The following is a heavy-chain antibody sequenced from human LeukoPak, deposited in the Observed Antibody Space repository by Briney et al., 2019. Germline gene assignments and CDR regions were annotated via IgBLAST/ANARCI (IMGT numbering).Heavy chain of an antibody. Sequence: GALVKVSCKASGYTFTGYYMHWVRQAPGQGLEWVGWINPNSGGTNYAQKFQGRVTMTRDTSISTAYMELSRLRSDDTAVYYCARGYTVTTMAGLVSYWGQGTLVTVSS. CDR3: ARGYTVTTMAGLVSY. CDR2: INPNSGGT. J-gene: IGHJ4*02. V-gene: IGHV1-2*02. CDR1: GYTFTGYY. D-gene: IGHD4-17*01.